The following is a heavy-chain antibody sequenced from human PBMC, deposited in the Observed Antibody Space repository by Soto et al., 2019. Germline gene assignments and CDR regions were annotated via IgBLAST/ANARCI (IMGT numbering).Heavy chain of an antibody. D-gene: IGHD7-27*01. CDR2: INHSGST. CDR3: ARGKRPGDYFDY. J-gene: IGHJ4*02. CDR1: GGSFSGYY. Sequence: SETLSLTCAVYGGSFSGYYWSWIRQPPGKGLEWIGEINHSGSTNYNPSLKSRVTISVDTSKNQFSLKLSSVTAADTAVYYCARGKRPGDYFDYWGQGTLVTVSS. V-gene: IGHV4-34*01.